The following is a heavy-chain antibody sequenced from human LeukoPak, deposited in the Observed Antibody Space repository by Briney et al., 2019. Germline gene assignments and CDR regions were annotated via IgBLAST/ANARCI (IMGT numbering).Heavy chain of an antibody. CDR3: ARHERAFDAFDI. CDR1: GGSISSGDYY. V-gene: IGHV4-30-4*01. J-gene: IGHJ3*02. D-gene: IGHD3-3*02. Sequence: SETLSLTCTVSGGSISSGDYYWSWIRQPPGKGLEWIGYIYYSGSTYYNPSLKSRVTVSVDTSKNQFSLKLTSVTAADTAVYYCARHERAFDAFDIWGQGTMVTVSS. CDR2: IYYSGST.